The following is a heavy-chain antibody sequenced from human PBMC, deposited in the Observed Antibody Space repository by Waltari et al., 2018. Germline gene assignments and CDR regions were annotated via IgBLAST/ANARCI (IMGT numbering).Heavy chain of an antibody. CDR3: AKVPSGYSGEVKDAFDI. V-gene: IGHV3-30*18. D-gene: IGHD3-3*01. J-gene: IGHJ3*02. CDR2: ISYDGSNK. Sequence: QVQLVESGGGVVQPGRSLRLSCAASGFTFSSYGMHWVRQAPGKGLEWVAVISYDGSNKYYADAAKGRVTISRDKSKNTLYLQMNSLRAEDTAVYYCAKVPSGYSGEVKDAFDIWGQGTMVTVSS. CDR1: GFTFSSYG.